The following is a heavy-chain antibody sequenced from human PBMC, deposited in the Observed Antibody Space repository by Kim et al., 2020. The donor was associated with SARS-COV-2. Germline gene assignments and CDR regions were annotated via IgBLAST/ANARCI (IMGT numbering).Heavy chain of an antibody. D-gene: IGHD2-21*01. J-gene: IGHJ4*02. CDR3: AKIRSGGASFDF. Sequence: NYNPSLKSRVAISVDTSNNHFSLKVNAVTAADTAVYYCAKIRSGGASFDFWGQGVLVTVSS. V-gene: IGHV4-61*03.